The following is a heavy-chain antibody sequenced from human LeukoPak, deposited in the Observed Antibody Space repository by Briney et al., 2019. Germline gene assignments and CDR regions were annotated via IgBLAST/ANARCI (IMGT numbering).Heavy chain of an antibody. D-gene: IGHD5-12*01. CDR2: MSPNSGST. CDR3: ARDRGTAYDAAGGY. CDR1: GYTITSYD. V-gene: IGHV1-8*01. J-gene: IGHJ4*02. Sequence: ASVKVSCRASGYTITSYDIFWVRQATGQGLEWMGWMSPNSGSTGSAQKFQGRITMTRDTSISTAYMELSSLRSDDTAVYFCARDRGTAYDAAGGYWGQGTLVTVSS.